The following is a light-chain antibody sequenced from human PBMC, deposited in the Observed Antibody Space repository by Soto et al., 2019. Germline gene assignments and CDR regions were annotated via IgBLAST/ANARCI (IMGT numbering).Light chain of an antibody. CDR2: GAS. CDR1: QSVSIN. J-gene: IGKJ5*01. V-gene: IGKV3-15*01. Sequence: EIVMTQSPATLSVSPGERATLSCRASQSVSINLAWYQQKPGQAPRLLIYGASTRATGIPARFSGSGSGTEFTLTISSLQSEDFAVYYCQQYKNWPPITFGQGTRLENK. CDR3: QQYKNWPPIT.